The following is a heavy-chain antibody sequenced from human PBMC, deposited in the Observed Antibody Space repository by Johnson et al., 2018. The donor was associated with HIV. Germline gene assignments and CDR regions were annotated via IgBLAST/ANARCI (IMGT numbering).Heavy chain of an antibody. J-gene: IGHJ3*02. CDR1: GFSFSSYW. CDR3: AKVRSKPWGDAFDI. D-gene: IGHD3-16*01. CDR2: IYSGGST. Sequence: EVQLVEYGGGLVQPGGSLRLSCAASGFSFSSYWMTWVRQAPGKGLEWVSVIYSGGSTYYADSVKGRFTISRDNSKKTLYLQMNSLRAEDTAVYYCAKVRSKPWGDAFDIWGQGTMVTVSS. V-gene: IGHV3-66*01.